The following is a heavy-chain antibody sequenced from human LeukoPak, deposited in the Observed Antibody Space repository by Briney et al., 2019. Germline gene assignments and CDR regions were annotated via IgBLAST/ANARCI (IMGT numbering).Heavy chain of an antibody. D-gene: IGHD3-10*01. CDR1: GGSISSYY. V-gene: IGHV4-59*08. J-gene: IGHJ4*02. CDR3: ARSSMFRGVTVDY. CDR2: IYYSGST. Sequence: SETLSLTCTVSGGSISSYYWSWIRQPPGKGLEWIGYIYYSGSTNYNPSLKSRVTISVDTSKSQFSLKLSSVTAADTAVYYCARSSMFRGVTVDYWGQGTLVTVSS.